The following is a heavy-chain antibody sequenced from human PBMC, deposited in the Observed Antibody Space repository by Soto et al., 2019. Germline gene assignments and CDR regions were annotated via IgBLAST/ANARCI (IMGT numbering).Heavy chain of an antibody. CDR1: GFTFSSYW. V-gene: IGHV3-7*05. CDR3: AREWRYDILTGYYKEYYFDY. CDR2: VKQDGSEK. J-gene: IGHJ4*02. Sequence: PGGSLRLSCAASGFTFSSYWMSWVRQAPGKGLEWVANVKQDGSEKYYVDSVKGRFTISRDNAKNSLYLQMNSLRSEDTAVYYCAREWRYDILTGYYKEYYFDYWGQGTLVTVSS. D-gene: IGHD3-9*01.